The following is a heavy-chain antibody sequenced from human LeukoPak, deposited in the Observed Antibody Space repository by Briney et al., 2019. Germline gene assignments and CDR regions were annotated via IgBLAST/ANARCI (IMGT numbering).Heavy chain of an antibody. D-gene: IGHD1-26*01. CDR1: GGSISSYF. CDR2: IYYTGST. CDR3: ARGGSSNFDY. Sequence: SETLSLTCAVSGGSISSYFWSWIRQPPGKGLEWIGYIYYTGSTNYNPSLKSRVTISVDTSKNQFSLKLSSVTAADTAVYYCARGGSSNFDYWGQGTLVTVSS. J-gene: IGHJ4*02. V-gene: IGHV4-59*01.